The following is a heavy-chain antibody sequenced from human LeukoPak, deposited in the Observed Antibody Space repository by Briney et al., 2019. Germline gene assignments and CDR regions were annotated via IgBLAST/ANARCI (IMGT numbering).Heavy chain of an antibody. J-gene: IGHJ4*02. Sequence: GGSLRLSCVASGFTFSSYAMSWFRQAPGRGLEWVSAIDGSGGSTYYADSVKGRFTISRDNSKNTLYLQMHSLRAEDTAIYYCARDRRLPWDYFDSWGQGTQVTVSS. CDR1: GFTFSSYA. V-gene: IGHV3-23*01. CDR3: ARDRRLPWDYFDS. D-gene: IGHD5-12*01. CDR2: IDGSGGST.